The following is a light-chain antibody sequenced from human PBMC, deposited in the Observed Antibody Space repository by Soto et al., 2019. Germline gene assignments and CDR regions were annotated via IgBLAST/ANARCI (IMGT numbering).Light chain of an antibody. J-gene: IGKJ4*01. Sequence: EIGVTQSPGTLSFSFRGKDPLSCRARQSVASSDLAWYQQRPGQAPRLLIYGASTRATGVPDRFSGSGSGTDFTLTISRMEPGDFAVYYCQHYNGAPLPFGGGTKVDIK. CDR1: QSVASSD. CDR2: GAS. CDR3: QHYNGAPLP. V-gene: IGKV3-20*01.